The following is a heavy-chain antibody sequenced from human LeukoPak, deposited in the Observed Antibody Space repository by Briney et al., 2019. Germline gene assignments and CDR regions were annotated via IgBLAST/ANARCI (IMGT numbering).Heavy chain of an antibody. D-gene: IGHD1-14*01. V-gene: IGHV3-11*01. CDR3: ARANNGYYYYYYGMDV. CDR2: ISSSGSTI. Sequence: GGSLRLSCAASGFTFSDYYMSWIRQAPGKGLEWVSYISSSGSTIYYADSVKGRFTISRDNAKNSLYLQMNSLRTEDTAVYYCARANNGYYYYYYGMDVWGQGTTVTVSS. CDR1: GFTFSDYY. J-gene: IGHJ6*02.